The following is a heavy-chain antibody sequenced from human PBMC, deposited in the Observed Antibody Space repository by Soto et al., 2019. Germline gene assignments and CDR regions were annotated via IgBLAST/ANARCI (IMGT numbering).Heavy chain of an antibody. CDR3: ATDGPSNSGNLYAFDI. CDR2: VTPYKADT. V-gene: IGHV1-18*04. D-gene: IGHD5-12*01. Sequence: ASVKVSCKASGYTLTNYGVTWVRQAPGQGLEWLGRVTPYKADTNSAQNLQGRVTMATDTSTNTAYLELRSLRSDDTAVYFCATDGPSNSGNLYAFDIWGQGTMVTVSS. CDR1: GYTLTNYG. J-gene: IGHJ3*02.